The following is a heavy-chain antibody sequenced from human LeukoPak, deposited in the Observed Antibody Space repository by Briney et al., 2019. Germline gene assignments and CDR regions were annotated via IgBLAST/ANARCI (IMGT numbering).Heavy chain of an antibody. J-gene: IGHJ4*02. CDR2: IKPDGSEE. V-gene: IGHV3-7*01. D-gene: IGHD6-13*01. CDR1: GFTFSSYW. CDR3: TLVTRATAAVDY. Sequence: GGSLRLSCAASGFTFSSYWMSWVRQVSGKGLEWVANIKPDGSEEYYVDSVKGRFTISRDNAEKSLCLQMNSLRVEDTAVYYCTLVTRATAAVDYWGQGTLVTVSS.